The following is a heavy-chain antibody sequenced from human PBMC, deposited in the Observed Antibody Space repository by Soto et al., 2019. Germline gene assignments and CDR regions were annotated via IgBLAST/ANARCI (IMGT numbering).Heavy chain of an antibody. CDR1: GFTFSSYS. CDR3: ARVGYSSPFDY. V-gene: IGHV3-48*02. Sequence: EVQLVESGGGWVQPGGSLRLSCAASGFTFSSYSMNWVRPAPGKGLEWVSYFSSGSNTIYYADSVKGRFTISRDNAKNSLYLQMNILRDEYTAVYDCARVGYSSPFDYWCPGTLLTVAS. J-gene: IGHJ4*02. D-gene: IGHD5-18*01. CDR2: FSSGSNTI.